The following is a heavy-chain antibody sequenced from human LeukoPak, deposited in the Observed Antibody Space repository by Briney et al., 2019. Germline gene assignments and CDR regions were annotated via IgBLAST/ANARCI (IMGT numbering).Heavy chain of an antibody. CDR3: ARGYYDSAN. V-gene: IGHV1-46*01. J-gene: IGHJ4*02. CDR1: GYSFTSSY. Sequence: ASVKVSCKASGYSFTSSYIHWVRQAPGQGLEWMGIINPSGGSTSYAQKFQGRVNMTRATSTSTVYMELSSLRSEDTAIYYCARGYYDSANWGQGTLVTVSS. CDR2: INPSGGST. D-gene: IGHD3-22*01.